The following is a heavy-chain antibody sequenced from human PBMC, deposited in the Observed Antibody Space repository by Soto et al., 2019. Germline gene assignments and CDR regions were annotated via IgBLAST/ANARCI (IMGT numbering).Heavy chain of an antibody. V-gene: IGHV3-23*01. CDR1: GFTFSSYG. CDR2: ISDGGGST. D-gene: IGHD6-13*01. J-gene: IGHJ5*02. Sequence: EVQLLESGGGLVQPGGSLRLSCAASGFTFSSYGMSWVRQAPGKGLEWVSVISDGGGSTFYADSVKGRFTISRDNSKNTLYLQMNGLRADDTAVYYCAKDRVSSLYHWFDPWGQGTLVTVSS. CDR3: AKDRVSSLYHWFDP.